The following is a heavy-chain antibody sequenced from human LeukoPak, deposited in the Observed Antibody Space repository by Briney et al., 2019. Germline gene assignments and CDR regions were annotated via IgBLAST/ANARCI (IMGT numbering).Heavy chain of an antibody. D-gene: IGHD2/OR15-2a*01. CDR1: GGSISSYY. CDR3: ARQGYYRRPFDY. Sequence: SETLSLTCTVSGGSISSYYWSWIRQPAGKGLEWIGRIYTSGSTNYTPSLKSRVTMSVDTSKNQFSLKLSSVTAADTAVYYCARQGYYRRPFDYWGQGTLVTVSS. CDR2: IYTSGST. V-gene: IGHV4-4*07. J-gene: IGHJ4*02.